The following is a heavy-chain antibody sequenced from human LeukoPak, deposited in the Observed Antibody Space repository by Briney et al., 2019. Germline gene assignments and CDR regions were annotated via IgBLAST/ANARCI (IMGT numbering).Heavy chain of an antibody. CDR1: GGSISSGSYY. V-gene: IGHV4-61*02. Sequence: SQTLSLTCTVSGGSISSGSYYWSWIRQPAGKGLEWIGRIYTSGSTNYNPSLKSRVTISVDTSKNQFSLKLSSVTAADTAVYYSAREISGSSSAFDIWGQGTMVTVSS. CDR3: AREISGSSSAFDI. J-gene: IGHJ3*02. D-gene: IGHD6-13*01. CDR2: IYTSGST.